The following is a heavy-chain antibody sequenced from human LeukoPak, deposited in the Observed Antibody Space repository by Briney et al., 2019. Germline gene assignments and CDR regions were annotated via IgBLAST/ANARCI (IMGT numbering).Heavy chain of an antibody. CDR3: ARDRLLDPVCSSTSCYAFDI. CDR2: IWYDGSNK. J-gene: IGHJ3*02. V-gene: IGHV3-33*01. CDR1: GFTFSSYG. D-gene: IGHD2-2*01. Sequence: GGSLRLSCAASGFTFSSYGMHWVRQAPGKGLEWVAVIWYDGSNKYYADSVKGRFTISRDNSKNTLYLQMNSLRAEDTAVYYCARDRLLDPVCSSTSCYAFDIWGQGTMVTVSS.